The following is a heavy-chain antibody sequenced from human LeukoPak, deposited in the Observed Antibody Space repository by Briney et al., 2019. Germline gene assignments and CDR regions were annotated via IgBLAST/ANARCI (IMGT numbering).Heavy chain of an antibody. CDR1: GFTFRSYW. V-gene: IGHV3-74*01. CDR2: INTDGDIT. D-gene: IGHD7-27*01. Sequence: GGSLRLSCAASGFTFRSYWMHWVRQAPGKGLVWVSRINTDGDITTYADSVKGRFTVSRDNAKNTVYLQMNSLRGEDTAVYYCARVWGSTGDLNYWGQGTLVTVSS. CDR3: ARVWGSTGDLNY. J-gene: IGHJ4*02.